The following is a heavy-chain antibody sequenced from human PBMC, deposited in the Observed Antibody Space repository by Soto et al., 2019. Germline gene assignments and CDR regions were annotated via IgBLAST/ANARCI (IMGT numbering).Heavy chain of an antibody. CDR1: GFTFSSYG. CDR2: ISYDGRNK. D-gene: IGHD3-3*01. J-gene: IGHJ4*01. CDR3: AKGSGSDFWSGYYF. V-gene: IGHV3-30*18. Sequence: QVQLVESGGVVVQPGRSLRLSCAASGFTFSSYGMHWVRQAPGKGLEWVAVISYDGRNKYYADSVKGRFTISRDNSKNTLYLQMDSLRAEDTAVYYCAKGSGSDFWSGYYFWGHGTLVTVSS.